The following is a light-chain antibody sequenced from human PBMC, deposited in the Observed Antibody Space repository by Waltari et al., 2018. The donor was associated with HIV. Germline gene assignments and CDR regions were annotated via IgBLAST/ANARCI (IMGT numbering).Light chain of an antibody. V-gene: IGKV3-20*01. J-gene: IGKJ3*01. CDR3: QQYGSSLLFT. Sequence: EIVLTQSPGTLSLSPGERATLSCRASQSVSSSYLAWYQQKPGQAPRLLIYAASRATGIPDRFSGSGSGTDFTLTISRLEPEDFAVYYCQQYGSSLLFTFGPGTKVDIK. CDR1: QSVSSSY. CDR2: AAS.